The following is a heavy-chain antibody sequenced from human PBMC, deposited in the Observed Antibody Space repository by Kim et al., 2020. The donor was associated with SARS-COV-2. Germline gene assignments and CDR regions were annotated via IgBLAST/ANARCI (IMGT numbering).Heavy chain of an antibody. CDR2: ISSYNGNK. J-gene: IGHJ4*02. CDR3: ARDGAITGSNSDY. V-gene: IGHV1-18*04. D-gene: IGHD6-13*01. CDR1: GYTFSRYG. Sequence: ASAKVSCKASGYTFSRYGVSWVRQAPGQGLEWMGWISSYNGNKYYTEKFQGRVTMTTDTSTSTAYMELRSLRSDDTAVYFCARDGAITGSNSDYWGQGTLVTVSS.